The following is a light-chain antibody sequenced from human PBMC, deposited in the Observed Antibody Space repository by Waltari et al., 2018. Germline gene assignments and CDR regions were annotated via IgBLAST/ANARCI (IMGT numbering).Light chain of an antibody. CDR2: EPT. Sequence: DLHITHSPSTLSASVGDKGTHTFRASQSIGTLLAWYQQKTGKGSKFRIYEPTTLENGVPSRFSGSGSGTECTLTISRLQPDDFATYYCQRYNSYPVTFGPGTKVDI. CDR3: QRYNSYPVT. CDR1: QSIGTL. J-gene: IGKJ3*01. V-gene: IGKV1-5*03.